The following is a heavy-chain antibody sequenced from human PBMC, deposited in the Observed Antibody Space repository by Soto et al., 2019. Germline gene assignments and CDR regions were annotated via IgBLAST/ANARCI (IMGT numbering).Heavy chain of an antibody. J-gene: IGHJ6*03. Sequence: GGSLRLSCAASGFTFSSYAMSWVRQAPGKGREWVSAISGSGGSTYYADSVKGRFTISRDNSKNTLYLQMNSLRAEDTAVYYCANEATNNYYYYLDVWGKGTTVTVSS. V-gene: IGHV3-23*01. CDR1: GFTFSSYA. CDR3: ANEATNNYYYYLDV. CDR2: ISGSGGST.